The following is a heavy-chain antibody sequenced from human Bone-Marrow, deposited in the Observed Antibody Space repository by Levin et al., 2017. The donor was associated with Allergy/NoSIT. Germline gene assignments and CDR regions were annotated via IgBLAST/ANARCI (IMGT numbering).Heavy chain of an antibody. V-gene: IGHV4-34*01. CDR1: GGSFSGYY. CDR2: INHSGST. Sequence: GSLRLSCAVYGGSFSGYYWSWIRQPPGKGLEWIGEINHSGSTNYNPSLKSRVTISVDTSKNQFSLKLSSVTAADTAVYYCARGARPVWGSYRLPNNWFDPWGQGTLVTVSS. CDR3: ARGARPVWGSYRLPNNWFDP. J-gene: IGHJ5*02. D-gene: IGHD3-16*02.